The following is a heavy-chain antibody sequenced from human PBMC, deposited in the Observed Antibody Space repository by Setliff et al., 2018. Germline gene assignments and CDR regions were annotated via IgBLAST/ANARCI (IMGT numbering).Heavy chain of an antibody. V-gene: IGHV3-74*01. D-gene: IGHD6-25*01. CDR2: IMTDGSSP. CDR1: GFIFSSSQ. J-gene: IGHJ6*03. Sequence: GGSPRLSCAASGFIFSSSQMSWVRQAPGKGLEWVAMIMTDGSSPTYADSVHGRFTISRDNAKNTLFLQMDSLSVDDTAVYYCARQQGYDSGHPGPHYYHYYMDVWGKGTTVTVSS. CDR3: ARQQGYDSGHPGPHYYHYYMDV.